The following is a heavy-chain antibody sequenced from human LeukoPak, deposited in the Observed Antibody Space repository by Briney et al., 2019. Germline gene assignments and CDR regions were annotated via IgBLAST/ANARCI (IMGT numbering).Heavy chain of an antibody. CDR3: ARDRLPYCSGGSCSLGY. J-gene: IGHJ4*02. CDR2: INPSGGST. Sequence: ASVKVSCKASGYTFTSYYMHWVRQAPGQGLEWMGIINPSGGSTSYAQKFQGRVTMTRDMSTSTVYMELSSLRSEDTAVYYCARDRLPYCSGGSCSLGYWGQGTLVTVSS. D-gene: IGHD2-15*01. V-gene: IGHV1-46*01. CDR1: GYTFTSYY.